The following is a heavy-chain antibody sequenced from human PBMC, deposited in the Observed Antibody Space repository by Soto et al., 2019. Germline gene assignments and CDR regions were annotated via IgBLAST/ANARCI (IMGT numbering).Heavy chain of an antibody. CDR1: GGSISSSSYY. Sequence: LEILSLTCTVSGGSISSSSYYWGWIRQPPGKGLEWIGSIYYSGSTYYNPSLKSRVTISVDTSKNQFSLKLSSVTAADTAVYYCARPGNYGSGSYLYYLDYWGQGTLVTVS. J-gene: IGHJ4*02. CDR3: ARPGNYGSGSYLYYLDY. D-gene: IGHD3-10*01. V-gene: IGHV4-39*01. CDR2: IYYSGST.